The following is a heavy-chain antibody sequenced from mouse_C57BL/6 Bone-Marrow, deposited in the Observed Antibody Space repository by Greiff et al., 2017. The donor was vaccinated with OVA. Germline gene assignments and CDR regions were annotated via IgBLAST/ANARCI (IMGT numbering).Heavy chain of an antibody. J-gene: IGHJ2*01. V-gene: IGHV1-82*01. D-gene: IGHD1-1*01. Sequence: QVQLQQSGPELVKPGASVKISCKASGYAFSSSWMNWVKQRPGKGLVWIGRIYPGDGDTNYNGKFKGKATLTADKSSSTAYMQLSSLTSEDSAVYFCARSRYYGSSSYFDYWGQGTTLTVSS. CDR2: IYPGDGDT. CDR1: GYAFSSSW. CDR3: ARSRYYGSSSYFDY.